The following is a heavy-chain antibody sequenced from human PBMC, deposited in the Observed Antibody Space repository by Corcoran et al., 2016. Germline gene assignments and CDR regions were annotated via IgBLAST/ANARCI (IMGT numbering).Heavy chain of an antibody. V-gene: IGHV3-7*01. D-gene: IGHD3-10*01. CDR1: GFTFSSDW. CDR2: IKQDGSEK. Sequence: EVQLVESGGGLVQPGGDLRLSCAASGFTFSSDWMSGVRQAAGKGLERVANIKQDGSEKYYVDSVKGRVTISRDNDKNSLYLQMNSLRTEDTAVYYCARDGSYYYGSGTMGSYYYSGMDVWGQGTTVTVSS. J-gene: IGHJ6*02. CDR3: ARDGSYYYGSGTMGSYYYSGMDV.